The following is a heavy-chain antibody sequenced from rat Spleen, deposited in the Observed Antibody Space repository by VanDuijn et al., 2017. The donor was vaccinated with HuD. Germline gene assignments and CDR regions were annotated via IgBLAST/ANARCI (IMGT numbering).Heavy chain of an antibody. D-gene: IGHD3-1*01. CDR3: ARVGAPWFVY. CDR2: ISPSGGST. CDR1: GFTFSDYG. J-gene: IGHJ3*01. V-gene: IGHV5S13*01. Sequence: EVQLVESGGDLVQPGRSLKVSCAASGFTFSDYGMAWVRQAPTKGLEWVASISPSGGSTYYRDSVKGRFTISRDNAKSTLYLQMDSLRSEDTATYYCARVGAPWFVYWGQGTLVTVSS.